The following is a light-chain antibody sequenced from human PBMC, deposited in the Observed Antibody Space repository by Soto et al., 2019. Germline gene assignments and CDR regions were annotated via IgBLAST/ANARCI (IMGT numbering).Light chain of an antibody. CDR2: GAS. CDR1: QSVTSNY. V-gene: IGKV3-20*01. Sequence: EIVLTQSPGTLSLSPGEGATLSCRASQSVTSNYLAWYQQKPGQAPRLLIYGASTRAAGVPDRXXXSXSGXXXXXXXXXXXXEXFAVYXCQQYGRSPLLYTFGQGTKLGVK. CDR3: QQYGRSPLLYT. J-gene: IGKJ2*01.